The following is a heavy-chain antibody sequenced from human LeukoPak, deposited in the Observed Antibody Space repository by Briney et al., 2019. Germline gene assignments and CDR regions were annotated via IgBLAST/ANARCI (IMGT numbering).Heavy chain of an antibody. J-gene: IGHJ4*02. CDR1: GGSIGGHY. CDR2: ISYSGST. CDR3: ARDLGPSRGFDY. V-gene: IGHV4-59*11. Sequence: SETLSLTCSVSGGSIGGHYWNWIRQPPGKGLDWIGYISYSGSTYYNPSLKSRVTISVDTSKNQFSLKLSSVTAADTAVYYCARDLGPSRGFDYWGQGTLVTVSS. D-gene: IGHD3-10*01.